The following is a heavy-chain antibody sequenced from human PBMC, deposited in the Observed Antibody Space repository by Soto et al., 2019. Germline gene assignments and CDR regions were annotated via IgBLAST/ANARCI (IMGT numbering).Heavy chain of an antibody. V-gene: IGHV4-39*01. CDR1: GYSINSDKYY. J-gene: IGHJ4*02. CDR3: ARLEGLATISYYFDY. Sequence: SETLSLTCSVSGYSINSDKYYWGWIRQPPGKGLEWIGSIYFRGNTYYNPSLQTRVTISLDKSKSQFSLKLNSVTAADSAVYFCARLEGLATISYYFDYWGQGTLVTVSS. D-gene: IGHD3-9*01. CDR2: IYFRGNT.